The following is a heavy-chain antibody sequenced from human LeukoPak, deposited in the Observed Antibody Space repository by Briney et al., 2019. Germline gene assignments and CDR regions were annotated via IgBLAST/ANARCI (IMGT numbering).Heavy chain of an antibody. CDR2: ISDSSSLT. J-gene: IGHJ6*02. CDR3: AKVIRGGYGMDV. V-gene: IGHV3-48*02. D-gene: IGHD2-21*01. Sequence: GGSLRLSCAASGFTLSSFGMNWVRQAPGKGLEGVSYISDSSSLTYYADDMKCRFTISRDNAKKSLTLQLTSLRDEDTAVYFCAKVIRGGYGMDVWGQGILVTVSS. CDR1: GFTLSSFG.